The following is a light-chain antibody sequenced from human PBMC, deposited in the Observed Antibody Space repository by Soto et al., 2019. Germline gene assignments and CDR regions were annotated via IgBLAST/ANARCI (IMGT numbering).Light chain of an antibody. V-gene: IGKV2-24*01. CDR3: MQFAHFPRT. J-gene: IGKJ1*01. Sequence: DVVLTQTPLSSPVTLGQPASISCRSSQSLVYSDGNTYLSWLQQRPGQPPRLLIYQISNRFSGVPDRCSGSGAGTDFTLKISRVEAEDVGVYYCMQFAHFPRTFGQGTKREI. CDR1: QSLVYSDGNTY. CDR2: QIS.